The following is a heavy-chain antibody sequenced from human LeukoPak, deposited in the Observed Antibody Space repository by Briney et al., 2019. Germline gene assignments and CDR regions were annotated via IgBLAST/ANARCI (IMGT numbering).Heavy chain of an antibody. CDR1: GFTFSSYG. J-gene: IGHJ3*02. Sequence: TGGSLRLSCAASGFTFSSYGMHWVRQAPGKGLEWVAVIWYDGSNKYYADSVKGRFTISRDNSKNTLYLQMNSLRAEDTAVYYCARDPGYSSSWSDDAFDIWGQGTMVTVSS. V-gene: IGHV3-33*01. CDR3: ARDPGYSSSWSDDAFDI. CDR2: IWYDGSNK. D-gene: IGHD6-13*01.